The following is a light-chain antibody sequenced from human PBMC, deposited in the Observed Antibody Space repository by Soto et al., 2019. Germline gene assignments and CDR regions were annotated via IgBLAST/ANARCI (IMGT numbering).Light chain of an antibody. J-gene: IGKJ1*01. CDR1: QSVSIY. Sequence: EIVLTQSPATLSLSPGERATLSCRASQSVSIYLAWYQQKPGQAPRLLIYGASSRATGIPDRLSGSGSGTDFTLTISRLEPEDFAVYYCQQYGSPPHTFGQGTKVDI. CDR3: QQYGSPPHT. CDR2: GAS. V-gene: IGKV3-20*01.